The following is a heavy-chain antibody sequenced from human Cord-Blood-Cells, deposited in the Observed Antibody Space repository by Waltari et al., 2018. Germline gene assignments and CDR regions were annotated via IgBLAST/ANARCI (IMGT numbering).Heavy chain of an antibody. V-gene: IGHV4-59*11. D-gene: IGHD3-10*01. CDR3: ARDRGSGSYDY. J-gene: IGHJ4*02. CDR2: IYYSGST. Sequence: QVQLQESGPGLVKPSETLSLTCTVSGGSISSHYRSWIRQPPGKGLEWIGYIYYSGSTNYNPSLKSRVTISVDTSKNQFSLKLSSVTAADTAVYYCARDRGSGSYDYWGQGTLVTVSS. CDR1: GGSISSHY.